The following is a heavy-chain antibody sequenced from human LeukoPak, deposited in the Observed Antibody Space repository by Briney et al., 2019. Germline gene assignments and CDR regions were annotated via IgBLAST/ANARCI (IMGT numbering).Heavy chain of an antibody. J-gene: IGHJ4*02. V-gene: IGHV4-59*01. CDR3: ARVAQLWPPRHFDY. D-gene: IGHD5-18*01. CDR1: GGSFSGYY. Sequence: PSETLSLTCAVYGGSFSGYYWSWIRQPPGKGLEWIGYIYYSGSTNYNPSLKSRVTISVDTSKNQFSLKLSSVTAADTAVYYCARVAQLWPPRHFDYWGQGTLVTVSS. CDR2: IYYSGST.